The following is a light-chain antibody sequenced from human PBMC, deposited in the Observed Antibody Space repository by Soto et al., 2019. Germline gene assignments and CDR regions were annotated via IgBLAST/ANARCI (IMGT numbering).Light chain of an antibody. CDR1: QSVSSSY. J-gene: IGKJ3*01. V-gene: IGKV3-20*01. Sequence: EIVLTQSAGTLTLYPGERATLSCRASQSVSSSYLAWYQQKPGQAPRLLIYGASSRATGIPDRFSGSGSGTDFTLTISRLEPEDFAVYYCQQYGSSPPITFGPGTKVDIK. CDR3: QQYGSSPPIT. CDR2: GAS.